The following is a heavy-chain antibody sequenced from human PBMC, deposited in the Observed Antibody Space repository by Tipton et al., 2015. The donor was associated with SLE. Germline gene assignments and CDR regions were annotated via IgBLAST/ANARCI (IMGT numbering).Heavy chain of an antibody. J-gene: IGHJ4*02. CDR1: GGSIRSSSYY. Sequence: TLSLTCTVSGGSIRSSSYYWGWIRQPPGKGLEWIGSIYYSRSTYYNPSLKSRVTISVDTSKNQFSLKLSSVTAADTAVYYCARWDHYDSVYFDYWGQGTLVTVSS. CDR2: IYYSRST. V-gene: IGHV4-39*01. D-gene: IGHD3-22*01. CDR3: ARWDHYDSVYFDY.